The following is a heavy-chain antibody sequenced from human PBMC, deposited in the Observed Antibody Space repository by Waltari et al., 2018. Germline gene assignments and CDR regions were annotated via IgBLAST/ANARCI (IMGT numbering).Heavy chain of an antibody. V-gene: IGHV1-69*04. Sequence: QVQLVQSGAEVKKPGSSVKVSCKTSGGPDTSYVITWVRQAPGRGLEGMGRTVPVVDMTQYAQKLQGRVTISADTSTRTVSMELAVLTFEDTAVYYCARGGDYGDYEGVRYWGQGTLVTVSS. CDR3: ARGGDYGDYEGVRY. CDR1: GGPDTSYV. J-gene: IGHJ4*02. D-gene: IGHD4-17*01. CDR2: TVPVVDMT.